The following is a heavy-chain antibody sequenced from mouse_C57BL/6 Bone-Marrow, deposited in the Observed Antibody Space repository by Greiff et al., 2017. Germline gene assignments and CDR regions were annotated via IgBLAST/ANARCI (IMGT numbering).Heavy chain of an antibody. CDR1: GYTFTSYG. J-gene: IGHJ1*03. CDR2: IYPRSGNT. CDR3: ARPYYINYWYFDV. Sequence: VKLQESGAELVRPGASVKLSCKASGYTFTSYGISWVKQRTGQGLEWIGEIYPRSGNTYYNEKFKSKATLTVDTSSSTAYMQLSSLTSEDSAVYYCARPYYINYWYFDVWGTGTTVTVSS. D-gene: IGHD2-5*01. V-gene: IGHV1-81*01.